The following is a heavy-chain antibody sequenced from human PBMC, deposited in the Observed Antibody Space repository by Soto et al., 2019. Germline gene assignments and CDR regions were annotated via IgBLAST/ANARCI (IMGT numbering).Heavy chain of an antibody. J-gene: IGHJ4*02. CDR1: GFTFSSYA. Sequence: GGSLRLSCAASGFTFSSYAMSWVRQAPGKGLEWVSAISGSGGSTYYADSVKGRFTISRDNSKNTLYLQMNSLRAEDTAVYYCAKLVLVAATGLYYFDYWGQGTLVTVSS. CDR2: ISGSGGST. CDR3: AKLVLVAATGLYYFDY. V-gene: IGHV3-23*01. D-gene: IGHD2-15*01.